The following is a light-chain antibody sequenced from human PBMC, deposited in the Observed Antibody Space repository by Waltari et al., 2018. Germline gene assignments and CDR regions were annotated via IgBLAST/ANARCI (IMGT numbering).Light chain of an antibody. Sequence: AIQMTQSPSSLSASVGDRVTITCRVSQGIRNDLGWYQQKQGKAPKLLISAASTLQSGVPSRFSGSGSGTEFTLTISSLQPEDFATYYCLQDYIYPWTFGQGTKVEIQ. J-gene: IGKJ1*01. CDR2: AAS. CDR3: LQDYIYPWT. V-gene: IGKV1-6*01. CDR1: QGIRND.